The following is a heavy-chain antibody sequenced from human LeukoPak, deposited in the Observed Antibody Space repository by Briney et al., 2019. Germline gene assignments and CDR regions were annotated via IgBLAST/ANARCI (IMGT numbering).Heavy chain of an antibody. J-gene: IGHJ4*02. CDR1: GGSFSGYY. Sequence: SETLSLTCAVYGGSFSGYYWSWIRQPPGTGLEWIGEINHSGSTNYNPSLKSRVTISVDTSKNQFSLKLSSVTAADTAVYYCARQRIRHIAVAGRTGLYYFDYWGQGTLVTVSS. CDR2: INHSGST. D-gene: IGHD6-19*01. CDR3: ARQRIRHIAVAGRTGLYYFDY. V-gene: IGHV4-34*01.